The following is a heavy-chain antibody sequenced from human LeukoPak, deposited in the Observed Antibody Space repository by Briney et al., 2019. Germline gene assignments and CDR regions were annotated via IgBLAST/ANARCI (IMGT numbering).Heavy chain of an antibody. CDR3: ARRRGSGSYYRRYYFDY. V-gene: IGHV4-34*01. Sequence: SETLSLTCAVSGGSLSGYYWGWIRQPPGEGLEWIGEINHSGSTNSNTSLKSRFSISVDTSKNQFSLKLRSVTAADTAVYYCARRRGSGSYYRRYYFDYWGQGTLVTVSS. CDR2: INHSGST. J-gene: IGHJ4*02. D-gene: IGHD3-10*01. CDR1: GGSLSGYY.